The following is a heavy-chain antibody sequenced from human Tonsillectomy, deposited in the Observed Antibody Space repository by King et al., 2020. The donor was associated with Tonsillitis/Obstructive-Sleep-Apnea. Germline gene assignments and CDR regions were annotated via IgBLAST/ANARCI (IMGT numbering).Heavy chain of an antibody. CDR2: IDSDGSST. V-gene: IGHV3-74*01. D-gene: IGHD3-3*01. Sequence: VQLVESGGGLVQPGGSLRLSCAASGFNFSNYWMHWVRQAPGKGLVWVSRIDSDGSSTSCADSVKGRFTISRDNAKNSLYLQMNSLRAEDTAVYYCARVTFGVVIIPAFDIWGQGTMVTVSS. CDR3: ARVTFGVVIIPAFDI. CDR1: GFNFSNYW. J-gene: IGHJ3*02.